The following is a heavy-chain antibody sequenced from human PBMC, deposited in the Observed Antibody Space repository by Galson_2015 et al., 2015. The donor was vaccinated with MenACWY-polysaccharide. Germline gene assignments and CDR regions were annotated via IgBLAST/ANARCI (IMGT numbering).Heavy chain of an antibody. Sequence: SLRLSCAVSGFTFKNYWMRWVRQAPGKGLEWVANIKKDGSEKYCVDSVRGRFTISRDNGRSSLYLQMNGLRAEDTAVYYCARGHYGMDVWGQGTTVIVS. CDR1: GFTFKNYW. CDR2: IKKDGSEK. J-gene: IGHJ6*02. CDR3: ARGHYGMDV. V-gene: IGHV3-7*01.